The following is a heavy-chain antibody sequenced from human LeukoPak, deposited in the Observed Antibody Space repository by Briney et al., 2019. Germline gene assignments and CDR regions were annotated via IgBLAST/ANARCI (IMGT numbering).Heavy chain of an antibody. CDR1: GGSISSSYYY. CDR3: ARGGWYSIS. D-gene: IGHD6-19*01. CDR2: INHSGST. J-gene: IGHJ5*02. V-gene: IGHV4-39*07. Sequence: PSETLSLTCSVSGGSISSSYYYWGWIRQPPGKGLEWIGEINHSGSTNYNPSLKSRVTISVDTSKNQFSLKLSSVTAADTAVYYCARGGWYSISWGQGTLVTVSS.